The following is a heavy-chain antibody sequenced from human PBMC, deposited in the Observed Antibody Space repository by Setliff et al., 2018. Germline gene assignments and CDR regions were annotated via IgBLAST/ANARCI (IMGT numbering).Heavy chain of an antibody. V-gene: IGHV1-18*01. D-gene: IGHD6-13*01. CDR1: GYTFISYG. CDR3: ALEEYTSRWTKRFDP. J-gene: IGHJ5*02. Sequence: GASVKVSCKTSGYTFISYGISWVRQAPGQGLEWMGWINPDTGYSKYAQRFQGRVTTTIDTSTNTAYMELRSLRSDDTAVYYCALEEYTSRWTKRFDPWGQGTLVTVSS. CDR2: INPDTGYS.